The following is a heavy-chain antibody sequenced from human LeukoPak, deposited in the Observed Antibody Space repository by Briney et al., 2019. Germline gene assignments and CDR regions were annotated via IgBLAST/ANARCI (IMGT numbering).Heavy chain of an antibody. D-gene: IGHD6-13*01. J-gene: IGHJ5*02. CDR2: ISSSGSTI. Sequence: GGSLRLSCAASGFTFSSYEMNWVRQAPGKGLEWVSYISSSGSTIYYADSVKGRFTISRDNSKNTLYLQMNSLRAEDTAVYYCVREQQLRLRSWFDPWGQGTLVTVSS. CDR3: VREQQLRLRSWFDP. CDR1: GFTFSSYE. V-gene: IGHV3-48*03.